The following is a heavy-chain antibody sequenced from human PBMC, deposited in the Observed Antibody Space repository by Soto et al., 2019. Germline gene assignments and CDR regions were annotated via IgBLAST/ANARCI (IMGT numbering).Heavy chain of an antibody. Sequence: SETLSLTCAVSGGSISSYYWSWVRQPPGKGLEWIGYIYYSGSTNYNPSLKSRVTISVDKSKNQFSRKLSSVTAADTAVYYCVREALTTYNWFDPWGQGTLVTVSS. D-gene: IGHD4-4*01. V-gene: IGHV4-59*01. CDR1: GGSISSYY. CDR2: IYYSGST. CDR3: VREALTTYNWFDP. J-gene: IGHJ5*02.